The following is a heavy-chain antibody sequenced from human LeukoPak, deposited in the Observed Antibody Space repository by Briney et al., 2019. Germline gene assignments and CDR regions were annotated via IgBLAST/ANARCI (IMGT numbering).Heavy chain of an antibody. CDR3: ARAAGDGYYYYYMDV. V-gene: IGHV1-69*05. D-gene: IGHD3-10*01. J-gene: IGHJ6*03. CDR1: GGTFSSYA. Sequence: SVKVSCKASGGTFSSYAISWVRQAPGQWLEWMGGIIPIFGTANYAQKFQGRVTITTDESTSTAYMELSSLRSEDTAVYYCARAAGDGYYYYYMDVWGKGTTVTVSS. CDR2: IIPIFGTA.